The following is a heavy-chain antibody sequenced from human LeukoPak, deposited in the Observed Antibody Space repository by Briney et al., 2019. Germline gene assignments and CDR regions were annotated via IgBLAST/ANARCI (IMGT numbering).Heavy chain of an antibody. V-gene: IGHV1-46*04. Sequence: ASVKVSCKASGYTFTIYYMHWVRQAPGQGLEWMGLINPTGGSTGYAQKLQGRVTITRDMSTSTDYMELSSLRSEDTAIYYCARDNSVGDNAWWFDPWGQGTLVTVSS. CDR3: ARDNSVGDNAWWFDP. CDR1: GYTFTIYY. D-gene: IGHD1-26*01. J-gene: IGHJ5*02. CDR2: INPTGGST.